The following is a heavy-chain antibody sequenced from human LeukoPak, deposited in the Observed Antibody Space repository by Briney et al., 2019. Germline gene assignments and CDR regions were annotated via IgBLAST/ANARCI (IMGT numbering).Heavy chain of an antibody. CDR2: IIPIFGTA. J-gene: IGHJ4*02. CDR1: GGTFSSYA. Sequence: SVKVSCKASGGTFSSYAISWLRQAPGHGLDWMGGIIPIFGTANYAQKFQGRVTITAAESTNEAYMELSSLRSEDTAVYYCARSPDSSGYYPYYFDYWGQGTLVTVSS. V-gene: IGHV1-69*13. CDR3: ARSPDSSGYYPYYFDY. D-gene: IGHD3-22*01.